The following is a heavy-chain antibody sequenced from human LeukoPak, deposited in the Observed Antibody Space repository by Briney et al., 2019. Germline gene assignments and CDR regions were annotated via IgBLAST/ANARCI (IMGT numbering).Heavy chain of an antibody. CDR2: MNPNSGNT. V-gene: IGHV1-8*01. D-gene: IGHD3-3*01. Sequence: GASVKVSCKASGYTFTSYDINWVRQATGQGLEWMGWMNPNSGNTGYAQKFQGRVTMTRNTSISTAYMELSSLRSEDTVVYYCARIFHGYDFWSGYVYYYGMDVWGQGTTVTVSS. CDR3: ARIFHGYDFWSGYVYYYGMDV. CDR1: GYTFTSYD. J-gene: IGHJ6*02.